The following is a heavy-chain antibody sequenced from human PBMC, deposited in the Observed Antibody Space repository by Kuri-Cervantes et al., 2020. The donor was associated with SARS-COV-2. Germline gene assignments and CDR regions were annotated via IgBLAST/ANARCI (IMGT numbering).Heavy chain of an antibody. D-gene: IGHD1-26*01. CDR1: GGSFSGYY. J-gene: IGHJ3*02. V-gene: IGHV4-34*01. CDR2: INDSGST. Sequence: SETLSLTCAVYGGSFSGYYWSWIRQPPGKGLEWIGEINDSGSTNYNPSLKSRVTISVDTSKNQFSLKLSSVTAADTAVYYCARALPWDLRSNDAFDIWGQGTMVTVSS. CDR3: ARALPWDLRSNDAFDI.